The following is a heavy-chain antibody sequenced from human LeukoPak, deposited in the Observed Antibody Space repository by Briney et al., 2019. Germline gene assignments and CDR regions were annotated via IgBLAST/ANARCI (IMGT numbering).Heavy chain of an antibody. CDR3: ARDGYGYSYGFRPPYFANDY. D-gene: IGHD5-18*01. CDR2: IYTSGST. J-gene: IGHJ4*02. V-gene: IGHV4-4*07. Sequence: SETLSLTCTVSGGSISSYYWSWIRQPAGKGLEWIGRIYTSGSTNYNPSLKSRVTMSVDTSKNQFSLKLSSVTAADTAVYYCARDGYGYSYGFRPPYFANDYWGQGTLVTVSS. CDR1: GGSISSYY.